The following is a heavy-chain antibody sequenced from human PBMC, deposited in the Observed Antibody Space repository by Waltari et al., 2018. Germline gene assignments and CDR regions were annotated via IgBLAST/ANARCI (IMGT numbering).Heavy chain of an antibody. J-gene: IGHJ5*02. CDR3: ARERNRLMEEGYLMALDP. CDR2: ISGNNGHT. CDR1: GYTFSDYG. Sequence: QVQLVPPGAEVKKPGASVKVSCKASGYTFSDYGISWVRQAPGQGLEWMVWISGNNGHTNHAQKFQGRLIMTEDTSATTVYMELTYLTSDDTAVYYCARERNRLMEEGYLMALDPWGQGTLVTVSS. V-gene: IGHV1-18*01. D-gene: IGHD3-3*01.